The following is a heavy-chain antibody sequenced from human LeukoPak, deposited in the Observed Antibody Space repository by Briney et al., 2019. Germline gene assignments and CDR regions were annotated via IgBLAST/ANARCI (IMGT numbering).Heavy chain of an antibody. V-gene: IGHV3-74*01. D-gene: IGHD2-2*01. CDR3: ATAGGLPTAMGFDP. CDR1: GFTFSSYW. J-gene: IGHJ5*02. Sequence: SGGSLRLSCAASGFTFSSYWMHWVRQAPGKGLLWVSCINTDGSVMRYADSVRGRFTISRDNAKNTLYLQMNSLRVEDTAVYYCATAGGLPTAMGFDPWGQGTLVSVST. CDR2: INTDGSVM.